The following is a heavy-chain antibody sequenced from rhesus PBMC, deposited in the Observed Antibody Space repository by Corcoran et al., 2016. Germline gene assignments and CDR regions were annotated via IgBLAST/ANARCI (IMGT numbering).Heavy chain of an antibody. CDR2: ITYSGST. J-gene: IGHJ4*01. V-gene: IGHV4-122*02. D-gene: IGHD5-12*01. CDR1: GGSISSGYYY. CDR3: AIHVDTATVH. Sequence: QVQLQESGPGLVKPSETLSLTCAVSGGSISSGYYYWSWIRQPPGKGLEWIGYITYSGSTSYNPSLKCRVTSSRDTSKNQFSLKLSSVTAADTAVYYCAIHVDTATVHWGQGVLVTVSS.